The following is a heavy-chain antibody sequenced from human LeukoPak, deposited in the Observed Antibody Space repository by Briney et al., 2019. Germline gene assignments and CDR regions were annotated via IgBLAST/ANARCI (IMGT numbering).Heavy chain of an antibody. Sequence: PGGSLRLSCAASGFTFSTYAISWVRQAPGKGLEWVAFILYDGSNKYYADSVKGRLTISRDNSKSTLYLQMNSLRAEDTAVYYCTTIFGVVALFDYWGQGTLVTVSS. CDR3: TTIFGVVALFDY. V-gene: IGHV3-30-3*01. J-gene: IGHJ4*02. CDR1: GFTFSTYA. CDR2: ILYDGSNK. D-gene: IGHD3-3*01.